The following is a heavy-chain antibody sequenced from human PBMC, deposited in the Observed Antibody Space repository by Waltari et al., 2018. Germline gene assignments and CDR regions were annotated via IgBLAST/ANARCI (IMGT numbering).Heavy chain of an antibody. D-gene: IGHD2-15*01. V-gene: IGHV3-48*04. CDR2: ISSSSSTI. Sequence: EVQLVESGGGLVQPGGSLRLSCAASGFTFSSYSMNWVRQAPGKGLEWVSYISSSSSTIYYADSVKGRFTISRDNAKNSLYLQMNSLRAEDTAVYYCARSDYCSGGSCYSSYYYYYMDVWGKGTTVTVSS. CDR3: ARSDYCSGGSCYSSYYYYYMDV. CDR1: GFTFSSYS. J-gene: IGHJ6*03.